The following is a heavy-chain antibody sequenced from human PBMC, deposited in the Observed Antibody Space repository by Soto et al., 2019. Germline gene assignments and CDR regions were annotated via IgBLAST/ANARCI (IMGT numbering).Heavy chain of an antibody. CDR2: IYYSGST. CDR1: GGSISSSSYY. D-gene: IGHD5-12*01. V-gene: IGHV4-39*01. CDR3: ARRGGATIMDY. Sequence: PSETLSLTCTVSGGSISSSSYYWGWIRQPPGKGLEWIGSIYYSGSTYYNPSLKSRVTISVDTSKNQFSLKLSSVTAADTAVYYCARRGGATIMDYWGQGTLVTVSS. J-gene: IGHJ4*02.